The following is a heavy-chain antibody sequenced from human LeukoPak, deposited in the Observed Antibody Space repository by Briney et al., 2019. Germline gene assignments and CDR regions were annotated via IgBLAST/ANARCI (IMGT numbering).Heavy chain of an antibody. V-gene: IGHV3-30*18. CDR3: AKNAEALEENYYYGMDV. CDR2: ISYDGSNK. CDR1: GFTFGSYA. J-gene: IGHJ6*02. D-gene: IGHD2-2*01. Sequence: GGSLRLSCAASGFTFGSYAMSWVRQAPGKGLEWVAVISYDGSNKYYADSVKGRFTISRDNSKNTLYLQMNSLRAEDTAVYYCAKNAEALEENYYYGMDVWGQGTTVTVSS.